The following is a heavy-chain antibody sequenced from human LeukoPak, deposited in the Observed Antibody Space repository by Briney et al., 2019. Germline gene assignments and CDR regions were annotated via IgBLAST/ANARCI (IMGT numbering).Heavy chain of an antibody. V-gene: IGHV1-69*05. CDR2: IIPIFGTA. D-gene: IGHD6-13*01. Sequence: ASVKVSCKASGGTFSSYAISWVRQAPGQGLEWMGGIIPIFGTANYAQKFQGRVTITTDESTSTAYMELSSLRSEDTAVYYCARGGSSPAGFDSWGQGTLVTVSS. J-gene: IGHJ5*01. CDR1: GGTFSSYA. CDR3: ARGGSSPAGFDS.